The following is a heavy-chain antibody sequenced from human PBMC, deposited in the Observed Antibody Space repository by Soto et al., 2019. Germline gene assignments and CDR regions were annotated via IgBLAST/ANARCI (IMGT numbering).Heavy chain of an antibody. V-gene: IGHV3-21*01. J-gene: IGHJ3*01. CDR3: AAQGRLDAFDV. CDR1: GFTFSSYT. CDR2: ISARSSYI. Sequence: RLSCAASGFTFSSYTMDWVRQAPGKGLECVSSISARSSYIWYADSVKGRFTISRDNAKNSLYLQMNSLRAEDTAVYYCAAQGRLDAFDVWGQGTMVTVSS.